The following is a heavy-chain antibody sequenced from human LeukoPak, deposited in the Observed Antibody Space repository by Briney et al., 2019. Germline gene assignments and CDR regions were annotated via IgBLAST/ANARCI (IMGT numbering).Heavy chain of an antibody. V-gene: IGHV3-23*01. D-gene: IGHD1-20*01. CDR3: ATQGAYSWSAFDI. CDR2: ISGSGGST. J-gene: IGHJ3*02. CDR1: GFTLSSYA. Sequence: GGTLRLSCAASGFTLSSYAMSWVRQAPGKGLEWVSAISGSGGSTYYADSVKGRFTISRDNSKNTLYLQMNSLRAEDTAVYYCATQGAYSWSAFDIWGQGTMVTVSS.